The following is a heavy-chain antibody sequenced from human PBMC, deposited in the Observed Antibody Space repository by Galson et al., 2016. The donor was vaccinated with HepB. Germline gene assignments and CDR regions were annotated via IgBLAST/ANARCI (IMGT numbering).Heavy chain of an antibody. CDR1: GFSFSSYW. CDR2: IHQDENEK. Sequence: SLRLSCAASGFSFSSYWMSWVRQAPGKGLEWVANIHQDENEKYNVDSMKGRLTISRDNAKTSLFLQLNSLRVGDTDVYYCARAGGFLGWLPTPYYYGVDVWGQGTTVTVSS. J-gene: IGHJ6*02. D-gene: IGHD3-3*01. CDR3: ARAGGFLGWLPTPYYYGVDV. V-gene: IGHV3-7*03.